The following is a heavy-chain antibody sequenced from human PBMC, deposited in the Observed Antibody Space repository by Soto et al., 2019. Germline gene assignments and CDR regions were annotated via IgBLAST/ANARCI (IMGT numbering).Heavy chain of an antibody. J-gene: IGHJ5*02. CDR3: VLYPNWNLNWFDP. D-gene: IGHD1-1*01. Sequence: QVQLVQSGAEVKKPGSSVKVSCKASGGTFSSYAISWVRQAPGQGLEWMGGIIPIFGTANYAQKFQGGVTITADESTSTAYMELSSLRSEDTAVYYCVLYPNWNLNWFDPWGQGTLVTVSS. CDR1: GGTFSSYA. V-gene: IGHV1-69*01. CDR2: IIPIFGTA.